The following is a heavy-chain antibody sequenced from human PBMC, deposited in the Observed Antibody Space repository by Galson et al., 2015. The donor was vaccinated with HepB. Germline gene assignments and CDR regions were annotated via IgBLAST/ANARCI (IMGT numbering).Heavy chain of an antibody. Sequence: SVKVSCKASGGTFSSYAISWVRQAPGQGLEWMGRIIPILGIANYAQKFQGRVTITADKSTSTAYMELSSLRSEDTAVYYCARGREDGYNHYQFDYWGQGTLVTVSS. V-gene: IGHV1-69*04. CDR3: ARGREDGYNHYQFDY. CDR1: GGTFSSYA. CDR2: IIPILGIA. J-gene: IGHJ4*02. D-gene: IGHD5-24*01.